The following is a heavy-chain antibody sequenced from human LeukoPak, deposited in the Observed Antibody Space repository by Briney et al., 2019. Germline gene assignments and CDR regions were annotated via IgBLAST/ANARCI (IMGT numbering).Heavy chain of an antibody. D-gene: IGHD3-9*01. Sequence: PGGSLGLSCAASGFTFSSYSMNWVRQAPGKGLEWVSSISSSSSYIYYADSVKGRFTISRDNAKNSLYLQMNSLRTEDTAVYYCARTSYYDTLTGPIRGWFDPWGQGTLVTVSS. J-gene: IGHJ5*02. CDR2: ISSSSSYI. CDR1: GFTFSSYS. CDR3: ARTSYYDTLTGPIRGWFDP. V-gene: IGHV3-21*01.